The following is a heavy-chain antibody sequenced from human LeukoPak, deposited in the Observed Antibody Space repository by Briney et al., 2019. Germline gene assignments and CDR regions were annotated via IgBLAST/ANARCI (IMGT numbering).Heavy chain of an antibody. D-gene: IGHD5-12*01. CDR3: AKIRPLGMVARGYYFDY. Sequence: QPGGSLRLSCAASGFTFSSYGMHWVRQAPGKGLEWVAFIRYDGSNKYYADSVKGRFTISRDNSKNTLYLQMNSLRAEDTAVYYCAKIRPLGMVARGYYFDYWGQGTLVTVSS. J-gene: IGHJ4*02. CDR1: GFTFSSYG. V-gene: IGHV3-30*02. CDR2: IRYDGSNK.